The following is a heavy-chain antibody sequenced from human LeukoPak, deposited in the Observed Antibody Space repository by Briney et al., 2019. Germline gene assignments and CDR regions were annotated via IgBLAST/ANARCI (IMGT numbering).Heavy chain of an antibody. J-gene: IGHJ4*02. CDR1: GFTFSTFA. D-gene: IGHD2-8*02. CDR3: ATYRQVLLPFES. V-gene: IGHV3-23*01. CDR2: IFPSGGEI. Sequence: GGTLRLSCEASGFTFSTFAMIWVRQPPGKGLEWVSSIFPSGGEIHYADSVRGRFTISRDNSKSTLSLQMNSLRAEDTAIYYCATYRQVLLPFESWGQGTLVTVSS.